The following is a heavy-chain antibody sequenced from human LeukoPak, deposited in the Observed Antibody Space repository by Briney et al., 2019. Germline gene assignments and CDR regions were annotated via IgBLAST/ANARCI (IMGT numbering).Heavy chain of an antibody. CDR1: GYTFTSYA. CDR2: INAGNGNT. D-gene: IGHD6-13*01. V-gene: IGHV1-3*01. J-gene: IGHJ4*02. CDR3: ARVGAAGTRFDFDY. Sequence: GASVKVSCKASGYTFTSYAMHWVRQAPGQRLEWMGWINAGNGNTKYSQKFQGRVTITRGTSASTAYMELSSLRSEDTAVYYCARVGAAGTRFDFDYWGQGTLVTVSS.